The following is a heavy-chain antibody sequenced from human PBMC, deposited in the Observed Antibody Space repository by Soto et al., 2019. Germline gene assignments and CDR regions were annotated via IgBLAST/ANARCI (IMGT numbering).Heavy chain of an antibody. CDR3: AKDRSYAPARRPSSY. Sequence: PGGSLSLSCAASGFTVSSNYMSWVRQAPGKGLERVSAISGSGGSTYYADSVKGRFTISRDNSKNTLYLQMNSLRAEDSAVYYCAKDRSYAPARRPSSYWGQGTLVTVSS. CDR1: GFTVSSNY. V-gene: IGHV3-23*01. CDR2: ISGSGGST. J-gene: IGHJ4*02. D-gene: IGHD1-26*01.